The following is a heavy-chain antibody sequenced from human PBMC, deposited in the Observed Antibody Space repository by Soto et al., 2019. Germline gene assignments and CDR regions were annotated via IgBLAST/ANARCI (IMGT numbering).Heavy chain of an antibody. Sequence: GGSLRLSCAASGFTFSDYYMSWIRQTPGRGLEWLSYISDSGTYTSYADSVEGRFTVSRDNAENSLYLQMNSLSAGDTAVYYCARDHLLGSRAFDFWCQGTMVTVSS. J-gene: IGHJ3*01. CDR1: GFTFSDYY. CDR2: ISDSGTYT. D-gene: IGHD1-26*01. V-gene: IGHV3-11*06. CDR3: ARDHLLGSRAFDF.